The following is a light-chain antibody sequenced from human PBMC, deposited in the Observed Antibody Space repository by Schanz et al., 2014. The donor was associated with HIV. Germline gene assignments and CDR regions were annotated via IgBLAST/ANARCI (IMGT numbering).Light chain of an antibody. CDR1: HIVNNRY. Sequence: EVVLTQSPATLSVSPGERATLSCRASHIVNNRYFAWYKQEHGQPPRLLIYGASIRATGIPPRFSGSGSGTEVTLTISSLQSEDFAVYYCQQYNNWPGTFGQGTKLEIK. J-gene: IGKJ2*01. V-gene: IGKV3D-15*01. CDR2: GAS. CDR3: QQYNNWPGT.